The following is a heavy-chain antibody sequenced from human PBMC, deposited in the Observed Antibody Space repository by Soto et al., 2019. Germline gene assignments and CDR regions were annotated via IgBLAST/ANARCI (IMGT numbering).Heavy chain of an antibody. D-gene: IGHD3-9*01. Sequence: QLQLQESGPGLVKPSETLSLTCSVSGDSINSDKYYWGWIRQPPGKGLEWIGSIYFRGNTYYNPSFQLRVTIPLDKSRSQFSLKLNSVTAADSAVYFCARLEGLATISYYFDFWGQGALVTVSS. CDR3: ARLEGLATISYYFDF. CDR2: IYFRGNT. J-gene: IGHJ4*02. V-gene: IGHV4-39*01. CDR1: GDSINSDKYY.